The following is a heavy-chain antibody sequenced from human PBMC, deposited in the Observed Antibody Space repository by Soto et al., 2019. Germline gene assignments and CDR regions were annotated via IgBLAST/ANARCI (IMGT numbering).Heavy chain of an antibody. CDR1: GFTFTTYS. Sequence: EVQLVESGGGLVHPGGSLRLSCAASGFTFTTYSMNWVRQAPGKGLEWVSYISSSSSTTYYADSVKGRFPISRDNAKNSLYLQMNSLGDEDTAVYYCARDAGSWGYWGQGTLVTVSS. D-gene: IGHD3-10*01. CDR3: ARDAGSWGY. V-gene: IGHV3-48*02. CDR2: ISSSSSTT. J-gene: IGHJ4*02.